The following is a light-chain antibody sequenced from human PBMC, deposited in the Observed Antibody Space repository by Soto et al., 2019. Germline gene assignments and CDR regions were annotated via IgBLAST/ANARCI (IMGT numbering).Light chain of an antibody. V-gene: IGKV3-20*01. J-gene: IGKJ5*01. CDR2: GAS. CDR1: QSVSSSY. CDR3: HQYHNWPPIT. Sequence: EIVLTQSPGTLSLSPGERATLSCRASQSVSSSYLAWYQQKPGQAPSPLIYGASSRATGISDRFSGSGSGTDFTLTISRLEPEDFAGYYCHQYHNWPPITFGQGTRLEIK.